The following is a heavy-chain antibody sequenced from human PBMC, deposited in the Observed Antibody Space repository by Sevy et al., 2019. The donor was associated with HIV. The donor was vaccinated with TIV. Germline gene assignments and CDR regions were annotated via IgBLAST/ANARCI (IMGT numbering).Heavy chain of an antibody. CDR2: ISSSSNYI. V-gene: IGHV3-21*01. CDR3: SRDRDMINFGVAEAFDI. Sequence: GGSLRLSCAASGFTFSNSGMNWVRQAPGKGLEWVSSISSSSNYIYYADSVKGRFTISRDNAKNSLYLQMNSLRAGDTAVYYCSRDRDMINFGVAEAFDIWGQGTVVTVSS. CDR1: GFTFSNSG. J-gene: IGHJ3*02. D-gene: IGHD3-16*01.